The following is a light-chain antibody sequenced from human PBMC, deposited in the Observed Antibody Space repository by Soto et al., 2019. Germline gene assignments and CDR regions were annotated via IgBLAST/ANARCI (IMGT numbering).Light chain of an antibody. V-gene: IGKV3-15*01. CDR1: QSVGNN. CDR3: QQYNGWPIT. Sequence: EIVMTHSPGTLSVSPVEIFSVSCRASQSVGNNLAWHQQKPGQAPRLLIYGASTRATGFPARFSGSGSGTEFTLTISSLQSEDFAVYYCQQYNGWPITFGQGTRLEIK. CDR2: GAS. J-gene: IGKJ5*01.